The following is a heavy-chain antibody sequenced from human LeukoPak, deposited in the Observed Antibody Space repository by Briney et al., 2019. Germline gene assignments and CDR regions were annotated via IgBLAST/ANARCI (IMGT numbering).Heavy chain of an antibody. J-gene: IGHJ3*02. V-gene: IGHV3-21*01. CDR3: AREAGYCTNGVCFPGAFDI. CDR1: GFTFSSYS. D-gene: IGHD2-8*01. Sequence: PGGSLRLSCAASGFTFSSYSMNWVRQAPGKGLEWVSSISSSSSYIYYADSVKGRFTISRDNAKNSLYLQMNSLRAEDTAVYYCAREAGYCTNGVCFPGAFDIWGQGTMVTVSS. CDR2: ISSSSSYI.